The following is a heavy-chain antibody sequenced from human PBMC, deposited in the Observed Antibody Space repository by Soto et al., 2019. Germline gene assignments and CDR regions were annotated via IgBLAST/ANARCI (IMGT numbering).Heavy chain of an antibody. CDR1: GGSFSGYY. J-gene: IGHJ6*02. CDR3: ARGGGYYYYGMDV. Sequence: QVQLQQWGAGLLKPSETLSLTCAVYGGSFSGYYWSWIRQPPGKGLEWLGEINHSGSTNYNPSLKSRVPIPVDTSKTQFSLKLSSVPAADTAVYYCARGGGYYYYGMDVWGQGTTVTVSS. CDR2: INHSGST. V-gene: IGHV4-34*01.